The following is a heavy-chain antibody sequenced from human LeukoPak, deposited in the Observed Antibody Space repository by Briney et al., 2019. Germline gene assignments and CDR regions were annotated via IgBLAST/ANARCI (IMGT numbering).Heavy chain of an antibody. J-gene: IGHJ4*02. CDR1: GGPFSGYF. CDR3: ARRYYYNLGSFPFDF. D-gene: IGHD3-10*01. V-gene: IGHV4-34*01. CDR2: IHNSGTT. Sequence: SETLSLTCAVSGGPFSGYFWSWIRQPPGKGLEWIGEIHNSGTTNYNPSLNSRVTISEDTSKNQIYLNLRPVTAADTAVYYCARRYYYNLGSFPFDFWGQGTLVTVSS.